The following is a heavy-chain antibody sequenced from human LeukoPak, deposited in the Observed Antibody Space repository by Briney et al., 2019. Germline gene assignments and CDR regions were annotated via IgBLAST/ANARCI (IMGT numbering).Heavy chain of an antibody. V-gene: IGHV4-38-2*01. Sequence: PSETLSLTCAVSGYSISSGYYWGWSRQPPGKGLEWIGCMYHRGSTYYNPPLKSRVTISVDTSKNQFSLKLNSVTAADTAVYYCARQGGSSSPYYYYYMDVWGKGTTVTVSS. D-gene: IGHD6-13*01. CDR1: GYSISSGYY. J-gene: IGHJ6*03. CDR3: ARQGGSSSPYYYYYMDV. CDR2: MYHRGST.